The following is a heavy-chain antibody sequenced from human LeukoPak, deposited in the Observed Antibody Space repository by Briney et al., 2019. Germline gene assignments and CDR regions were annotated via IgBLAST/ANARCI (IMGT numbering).Heavy chain of an antibody. CDR3: ARDKRAVVAAIPYFDY. Sequence: GGSLRLSCAASGFTFSDYTMNWVRQAPGKGLEWVSSISSSSGYIYYADSVRGRFTVSRDNAKNSLYLEMNSLRAEDTSLYYCARDKRAVVAAIPYFDYWGQGTLVTVSS. V-gene: IGHV3-21*01. D-gene: IGHD2-15*01. CDR2: ISSSSGYI. J-gene: IGHJ4*02. CDR1: GFTFSDYT.